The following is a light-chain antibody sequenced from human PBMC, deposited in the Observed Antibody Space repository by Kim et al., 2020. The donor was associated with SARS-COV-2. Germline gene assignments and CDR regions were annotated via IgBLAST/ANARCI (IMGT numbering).Light chain of an antibody. V-gene: IGKV1-33*01. CDR2: DAS. CDR1: QDISNY. Sequence: DIQMTQSPSSLSASVGDRVTITCQASQDISNYLNWYQQKPGKAPKLLIYDASTLETGVPSRFSGSGSGTDFTFTISSLQPEDAATYYCQQDDNVRFGGGTKVDIK. CDR3: QQDDNVR. J-gene: IGKJ4*01.